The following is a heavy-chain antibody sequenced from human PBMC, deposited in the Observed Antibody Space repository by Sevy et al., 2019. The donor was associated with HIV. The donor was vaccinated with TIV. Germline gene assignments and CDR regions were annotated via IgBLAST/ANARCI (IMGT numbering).Heavy chain of an antibody. V-gene: IGHV3-30*02. J-gene: IGHJ4*02. Sequence: GGSLRLSCAASGFTFSNYGMHWVRQVPGKGLEWVTFIRYDGSDKYYAASLKGRFTISRDDSKNTLYLQMDSLTPEDTDIYYCAKDLAGPGRRYFDYWGQGSLVTVSS. CDR3: AKDLAGPGRRYFDY. CDR1: GFTFSNYG. D-gene: IGHD6-13*01. CDR2: IRYDGSDK.